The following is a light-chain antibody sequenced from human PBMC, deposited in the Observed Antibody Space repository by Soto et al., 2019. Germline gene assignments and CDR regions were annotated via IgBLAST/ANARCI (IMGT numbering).Light chain of an antibody. J-gene: IGKJ1*01. V-gene: IGKV1-5*01. CDR2: DAS. CDR1: QSITIW. Sequence: DTQMTQSPSTLSASVGDRVTITCRASQSITIWLAWYQQKPGKAPKLLIFDASSLESGVPSRFSGSGSGTEFTLTISSLQPDDFATYYCQHYNSYSWTFGQGTKVEIK. CDR3: QHYNSYSWT.